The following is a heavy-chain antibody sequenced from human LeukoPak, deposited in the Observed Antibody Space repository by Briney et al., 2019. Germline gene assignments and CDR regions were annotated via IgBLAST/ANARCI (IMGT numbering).Heavy chain of an antibody. J-gene: IGHJ4*02. CDR1: GGSIGSSSYY. V-gene: IGHV4-39*01. CDR3: ARQGRSSGSYASFDY. D-gene: IGHD3-10*01. Sequence: PSETLSLTCTVSGGSIGSSSYYWGWIRQPPGKGLEWIGSIYYSGTTYYNPSLKSRVTMSVDTSKNQFSLKLSSVTAADAAVYYCARQGRSSGSYASFDYWGQGALVTVSS. CDR2: IYYSGTT.